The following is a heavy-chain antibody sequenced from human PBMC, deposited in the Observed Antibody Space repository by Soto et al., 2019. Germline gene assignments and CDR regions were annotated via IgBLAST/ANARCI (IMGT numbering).Heavy chain of an antibody. D-gene: IGHD3-9*01. CDR2: IDTTGST. J-gene: IGHJ4*02. CDR3: ARESPSIYGLLTGHFDH. CDR1: GGSMSNYY. V-gene: IGHV4-4*07. Sequence: QVQLQESGPGLVKPPETLSLTCTVSGGSMSNYYWSWIRQPAGKGLEWIGRIDTTGSTHYNPSLTRRVTLSLDMSSNQFSLKLNSVTAADPAVYYCARESPSIYGLLTGHFDHWGQGTLVTVAS.